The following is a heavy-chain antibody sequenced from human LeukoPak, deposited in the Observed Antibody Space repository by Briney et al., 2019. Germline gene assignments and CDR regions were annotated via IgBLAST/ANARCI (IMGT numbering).Heavy chain of an antibody. CDR2: IYTDGSRT. J-gene: IGHJ3*01. V-gene: IGHV3-74*01. CDR3: GRESYDYTGDSFAFDV. CDR1: GFTFSRHW. D-gene: IGHD2-21*02. Sequence: GGSLRLSCAASGFTFSRHWMHWVRLAPGKGLVWVSRIYTDGSRTTYADSVKGRFAISRDNSKNTLYLQMNSLRAEDTAVYSCGRESYDYTGDSFAFDVWGQGTMVTVSS.